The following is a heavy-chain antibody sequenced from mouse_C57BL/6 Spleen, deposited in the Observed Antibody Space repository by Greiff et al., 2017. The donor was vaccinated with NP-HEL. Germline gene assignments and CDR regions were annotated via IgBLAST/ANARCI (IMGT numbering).Heavy chain of an antibody. J-gene: IGHJ2*01. V-gene: IGHV2-2*01. CDR2: IWSGGST. D-gene: IGHD1-1*01. CDR1: GFSLTSYG. CDR3: ARMAYYGSSYIFDY. Sequence: VQLQQSGPGLVQPSQSLSITCTVSGFSLTSYGVHWVRQSPGKGLEWLGVIWSGGSTDYNAAFISRLSISKDNSKSQVFFKMNSLQADDTAIYYCARMAYYGSSYIFDYWGQGTTLTVSS.